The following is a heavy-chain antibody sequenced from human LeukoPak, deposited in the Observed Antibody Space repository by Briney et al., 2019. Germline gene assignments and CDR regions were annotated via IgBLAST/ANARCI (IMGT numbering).Heavy chain of an antibody. V-gene: IGHV3-21*01. D-gene: IGHD5-24*01. CDR2: IITSSSYI. J-gene: IGHJ4*02. CDR3: ARGEMATIY. Sequence: RGSLRLSCAPSGFTFSSYSMNWVRQAPGRGLEWVSSIITSSSYIYYTDSVKGRFTISRDKAKKSLYLQMNSLRAEDTAVYYCARGEMATIYWGQGTLVTVSS. CDR1: GFTFSSYS.